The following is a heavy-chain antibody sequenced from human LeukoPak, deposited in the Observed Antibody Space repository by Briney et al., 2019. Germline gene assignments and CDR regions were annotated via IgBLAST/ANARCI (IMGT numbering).Heavy chain of an antibody. CDR3: ASLVPADRRGYYYYGMDV. Sequence: ASVKVSCKASGYTFTSNYIHWVRQAPGQGLEWMGMIYPRDGSTSYAQKFQGRVTVTRDTSTSTVHMELSGLRSEDTAVYYCASLVPADRRGYYYYGMDVWGQGTTVTVSS. CDR2: IYPRDGST. V-gene: IGHV1-46*01. D-gene: IGHD2-2*01. CDR1: GYTFTSNY. J-gene: IGHJ6*02.